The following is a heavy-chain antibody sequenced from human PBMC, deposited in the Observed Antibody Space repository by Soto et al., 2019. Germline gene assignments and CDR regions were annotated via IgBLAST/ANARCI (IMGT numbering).Heavy chain of an antibody. CDR3: ARVTYYYDSSGYSDRFFDY. J-gene: IGHJ4*02. D-gene: IGHD3-22*01. V-gene: IGHV1-18*01. Sequence: QVQLVQSGAEVKKPGASVKVSCKASGYTFTSYGISWVRQAPGQGLEWMGWISAYNGNTNYAQKLQGRVTMTTDTSTSTAYMKLRSLRSDDTAVYYCARVTYYYDSSGYSDRFFDYWGQGTLVTVSS. CDR2: ISAYNGNT. CDR1: GYTFTSYG.